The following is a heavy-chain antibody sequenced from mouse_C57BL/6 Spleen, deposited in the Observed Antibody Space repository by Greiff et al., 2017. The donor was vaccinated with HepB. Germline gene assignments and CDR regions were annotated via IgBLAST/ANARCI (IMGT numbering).Heavy chain of an antibody. CDR3: AREQGYSNYVY. CDR1: GYAFSSSW. D-gene: IGHD2-5*01. CDR2: IYPGDGDT. V-gene: IGHV1-82*01. J-gene: IGHJ2*01. Sequence: QVQLQQSGPELVKPGASVKISCKASGYAFSSSWMNWVKQRPGKGLEWIGRIYPGDGDTNYNGKFKGKATLTADKSSSTAYMQLSSLTSEDSAVYFCAREQGYSNYVYWGQGTTLTVSS.